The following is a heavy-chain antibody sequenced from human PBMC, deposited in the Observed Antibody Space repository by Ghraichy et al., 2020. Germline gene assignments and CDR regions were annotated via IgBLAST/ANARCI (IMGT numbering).Heavy chain of an antibody. V-gene: IGHV3-53*01. Sequence: GGSLRLSCAASGFTVSSNYMRWVRLAPGKGLEWFSVIYSGGSTYYADSVKGRFTISRDNSKNTLYLQMNSLRALDTAVYYCASEDSSSWDRDYYYYGMDVWGQGTTVTV. CDR3: ASEDSSSWDRDYYYYGMDV. J-gene: IGHJ6*02. D-gene: IGHD6-13*01. CDR2: IYSGGST. CDR1: GFTVSSNY.